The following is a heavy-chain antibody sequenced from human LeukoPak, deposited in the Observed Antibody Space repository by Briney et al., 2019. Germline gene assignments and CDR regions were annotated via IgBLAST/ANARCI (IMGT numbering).Heavy chain of an antibody. V-gene: IGHV1-2*02. Sequence: GASVKVSCKASGYTLSDNYLHWVRRAPGQRFEWMAWINPSNGETKFARSFQGRVTMTRDTSINTAYMELSGLRPDDTAVYYCARSQFRTTNSGAWGFQPWGQGTLVTVSS. CDR3: ARSQFRTTNSGAWGFQP. J-gene: IGHJ1*01. CDR1: GYTLSDNY. CDR2: INPSNGET. D-gene: IGHD3-16*01.